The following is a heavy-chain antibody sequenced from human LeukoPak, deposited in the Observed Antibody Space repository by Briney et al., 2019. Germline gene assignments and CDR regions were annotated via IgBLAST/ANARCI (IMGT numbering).Heavy chain of an antibody. CDR2: FYGSGSA. CDR1: GGSISSYY. Sequence: PSETLSLTCTVSGGSISSYYWSWIRQPPGKGLEWIGYFYGSGSASYNPSLKSRVTISLDRSSNQFSLKMSSVTAADTAVYYCVRDVSQRRHFDYWGQGTLVTVSS. D-gene: IGHD1-1*01. CDR3: VRDVSQRRHFDY. V-gene: IGHV4-59*12. J-gene: IGHJ4*02.